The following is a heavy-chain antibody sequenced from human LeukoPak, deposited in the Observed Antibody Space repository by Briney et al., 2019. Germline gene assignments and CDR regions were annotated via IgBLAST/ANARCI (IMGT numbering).Heavy chain of an antibody. CDR3: ARSHCSSTSCRTLDY. CDR1: GDSISSGGYY. J-gene: IGHJ4*02. V-gene: IGHV4-30-2*01. Sequence: SQTLSLTCTVSGDSISSGGYYWNWIRQPPGKGLEWIGYIYHSGITNYNPSLKSRVTISIDRSKNQFSLKLSSVTAADTAVYYCARSHCSSTSCRTLDYWGQGTLVTVSS. CDR2: IYHSGIT. D-gene: IGHD2-2*01.